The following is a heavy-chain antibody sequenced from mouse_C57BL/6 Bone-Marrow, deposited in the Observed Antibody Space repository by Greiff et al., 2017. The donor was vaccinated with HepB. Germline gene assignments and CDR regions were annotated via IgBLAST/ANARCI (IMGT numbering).Heavy chain of an antibody. CDR3: ARDPFYYFDY. Sequence: EVKLMDSGGGLVKPGGSLKLSCAASGFTFSSYAMSWVRQTPEKRLEWVATISDGGSYTYYPDNVKGRFTISRDNAKNNLYLQMSHLKSEDTAMYYCARDPFYYFDYWGQGTTLTVSS. CDR2: ISDGGSYT. J-gene: IGHJ2*01. V-gene: IGHV5-4*01. CDR1: GFTFSSYA.